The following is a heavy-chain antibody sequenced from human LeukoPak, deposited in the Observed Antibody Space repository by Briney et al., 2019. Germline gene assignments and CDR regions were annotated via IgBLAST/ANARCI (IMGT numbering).Heavy chain of an antibody. CDR3: ARGALGGNYYYYYGMDV. D-gene: IGHD3-16*01. V-gene: IGHV3-21*01. J-gene: IGHJ6*02. CDR2: ISSSSSYI. Sequence: GGSLRLSCAASGFTFSSYSMNWVRQAPGKGLEWVSSISSSSSYIYYVDSVKGRFTISRDNAKNSLYLQMNSLRAEDTAVYYCARGALGGNYYYYYGMDVWGQGTTVTVSS. CDR1: GFTFSSYS.